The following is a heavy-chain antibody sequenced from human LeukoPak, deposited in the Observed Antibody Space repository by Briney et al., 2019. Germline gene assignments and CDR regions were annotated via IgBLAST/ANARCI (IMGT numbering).Heavy chain of an antibody. D-gene: IGHD3-3*01. CDR1: GYTFTTYG. Sequence: ASVKVSCKSSGYTFTTYGITWVRQAPGKGLEWMGGFEPEDGATIYAERFQGRITMTEDTSTDTAYMDLSRLTSEDTAVYYCMIDYFDWASSRSGNYFWGQGTLVTVSS. CDR2: FEPEDGAT. V-gene: IGHV1-24*01. CDR3: MIDYFDWASSRSGNYF. J-gene: IGHJ4*02.